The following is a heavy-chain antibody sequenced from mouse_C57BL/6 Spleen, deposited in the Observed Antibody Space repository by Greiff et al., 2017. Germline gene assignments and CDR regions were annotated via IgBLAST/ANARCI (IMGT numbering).Heavy chain of an antibody. D-gene: IGHD1-1*01. Sequence: EVMLVESGGGLVKPGGSLKLSCAASGFTFSSYAMSWVRQTPEKRLEWVATISDGGSYTYYPDNVKGRFTISRDNAKNNLYLQMSHLKSEDTAMYYCARDLGYGSSYWGYCDVWGTGTTVTVSS. CDR3: ARDLGYGSSYWGYCDV. CDR1: GFTFSSYA. V-gene: IGHV5-4*01. CDR2: ISDGGSYT. J-gene: IGHJ1*03.